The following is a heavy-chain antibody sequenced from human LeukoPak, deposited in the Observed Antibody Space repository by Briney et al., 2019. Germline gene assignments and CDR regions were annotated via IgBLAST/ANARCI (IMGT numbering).Heavy chain of an antibody. CDR2: IYYSGST. J-gene: IGHJ3*02. D-gene: IGHD4-23*01. V-gene: IGHV4-30-4*08. Sequence: PSETLSLTCTVSGGSISSGGYYWSWIRQPPGKGLEWIGYIYYSGSTYYNPSLKSRVTISVDTSKNQFSLKLSSVTAADTAVYYCARDGGIANAFDIWGQGTMVTVSS. CDR3: ARDGGIANAFDI. CDR1: GGSISSGGYY.